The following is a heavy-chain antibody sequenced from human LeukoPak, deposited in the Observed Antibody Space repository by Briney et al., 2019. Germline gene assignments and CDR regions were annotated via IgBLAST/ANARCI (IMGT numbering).Heavy chain of an antibody. CDR3: ARDRHFWSGYYAGLFDP. CDR1: GDSISRSTYY. CDR2: IYGNGAT. D-gene: IGHD3-3*02. Sequence: SETLSLTCTVSGDSISRSTYYWSWNRQPAGERLQWIGRIYGNGATTYNPSLKTRVTMSVDTSKNQFSLKLTSVTAADTAVYYCARDRHFWSGYYAGLFDPWGQGTRVTVSS. V-gene: IGHV4-61*02. J-gene: IGHJ5*02.